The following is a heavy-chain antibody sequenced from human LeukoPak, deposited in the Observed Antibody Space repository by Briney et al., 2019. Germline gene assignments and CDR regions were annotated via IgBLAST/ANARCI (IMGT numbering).Heavy chain of an antibody. V-gene: IGHV1-3*01. D-gene: IGHD3-10*01. CDR1: GYTFTGYY. J-gene: IGHJ3*02. Sequence: ASVKVSCKASGYTFTGYYMHWVRQAPGQRLEWMGWINAGNGNTKYSQKFQGRVTITRDTSASTAYMELSSLRSEDTAVYYCARGWFHDAFDIWGQGTMVTVSS. CDR3: ARGWFHDAFDI. CDR2: INAGNGNT.